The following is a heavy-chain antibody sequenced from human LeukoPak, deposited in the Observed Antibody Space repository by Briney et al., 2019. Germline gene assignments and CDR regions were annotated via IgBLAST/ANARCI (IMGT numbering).Heavy chain of an antibody. CDR1: GYSFTSYW. Sequence: GESPKISCKGSGYSFTSYWISWVRQMPGKGLEWLGKIDPTDSYTNYSPSFQGHVTISADKSIGTAYLQWSSLKASDTAMYYCATLGSSNVWGQGTLVTVSS. CDR3: ATLGSSNV. J-gene: IGHJ4*02. V-gene: IGHV5-10-1*01. CDR2: IDPTDSYT. D-gene: IGHD1-26*01.